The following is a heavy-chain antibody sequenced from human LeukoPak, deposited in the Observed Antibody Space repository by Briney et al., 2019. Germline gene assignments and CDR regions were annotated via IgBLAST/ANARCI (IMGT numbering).Heavy chain of an antibody. J-gene: IGHJ6*03. Sequence: GGSLRLSCAASGFTFSSYGMHWVRQAPGKGLEWVAVISYDGSNKYYADSVKGRFTISRDNSKNTLYLQMNSLRAEDTAVYYCAKDEQLRSYYYYMGVWGKGTTVTVSS. CDR2: ISYDGSNK. CDR3: AKDEQLRSYYYYMGV. V-gene: IGHV3-30*18. CDR1: GFTFSSYG. D-gene: IGHD5-18*01.